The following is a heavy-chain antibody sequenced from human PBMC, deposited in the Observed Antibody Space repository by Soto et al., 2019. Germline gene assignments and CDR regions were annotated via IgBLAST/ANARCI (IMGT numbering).Heavy chain of an antibody. J-gene: IGHJ4*02. CDR1: GFSLSNARMG. D-gene: IGHD3-9*01. Sequence: ESGPTLVNPTETLTLTCTVSGFSLSNARMGVSWIRQPPGKALEWLAHIFSNDEKSYSTSLKSRLTISKDTSKSQVVLTMTNMDPVDTATYYCARLYYDILTGYLPFDYWGQGTLVTVSS. CDR2: IFSNDEK. CDR3: ARLYYDILTGYLPFDY. V-gene: IGHV2-26*01.